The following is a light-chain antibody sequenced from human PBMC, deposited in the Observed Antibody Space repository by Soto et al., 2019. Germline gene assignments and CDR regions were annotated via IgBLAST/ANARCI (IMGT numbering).Light chain of an antibody. CDR3: QQYNIWPFT. J-gene: IGKJ3*01. V-gene: IGKV3-15*01. Sequence: EVVMTQSPATLSVFPGGRATLSCRASQSVSGTLAWYQQKPGQAPRLLIYDASTRATGIPARFSGSGSGTEFTLTISSLQSEDSAVSYCQQYNIWPFTFGPGTKVDMK. CDR1: QSVSGT. CDR2: DAS.